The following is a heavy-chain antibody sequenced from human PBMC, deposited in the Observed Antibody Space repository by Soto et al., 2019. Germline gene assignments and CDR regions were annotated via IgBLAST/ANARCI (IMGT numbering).Heavy chain of an antibody. CDR1: GFTFSSYD. CDR3: ARSPPGGYHYYYGMDV. D-gene: IGHD3-22*01. V-gene: IGHV3-13*04. Sequence: EVQLVESGGGLVQPGGSLRLSCAASGFTFSSYDMQWVRQATGKGLEWVSAIGTTGDTYYPGSVKGRFTISRENAKNSLYLQMNSLRAGDMAVYYCARSPPGGYHYYYGMDVWGQGTTVTVSS. J-gene: IGHJ6*02. CDR2: IGTTGDT.